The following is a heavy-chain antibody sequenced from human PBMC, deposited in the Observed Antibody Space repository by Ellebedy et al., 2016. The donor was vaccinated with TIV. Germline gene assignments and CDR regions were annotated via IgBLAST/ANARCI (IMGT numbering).Heavy chain of an antibody. CDR2: LNNGGVT. D-gene: IGHD3-10*01. J-gene: IGHJ4*02. CDR3: AKDSGRSGWISDY. CDR1: GFTFSTYA. Sequence: PGGSLRLSCVVSGFTFSTYAMRWFRQAPGKGLEWVSALNNGGVTFYAGSVKGRFTISRDSSKNTLYLQMNSLRVEDTAIYFCAKDSGRSGWISDYWGQGTLVTVSS. V-gene: IGHV3-23*01.